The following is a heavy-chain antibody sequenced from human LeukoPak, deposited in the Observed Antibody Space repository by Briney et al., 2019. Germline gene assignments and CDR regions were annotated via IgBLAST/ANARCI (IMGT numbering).Heavy chain of an antibody. CDR3: ARAASYGSGSYYYYYYGMDV. CDR2: ISSSSSYI. Sequence: GGSLRLSCAASGFTFSSYSVNWVRQAPGKGLEWVSSISSSSSYIYYADSVKGRFTISRDNAKNSLYLQMNSLRAEDTAVYYCARAASYGSGSYYYYYYGMDVWGQGTTVTVSS. J-gene: IGHJ6*02. CDR1: GFTFSSYS. D-gene: IGHD3-10*01. V-gene: IGHV3-21*01.